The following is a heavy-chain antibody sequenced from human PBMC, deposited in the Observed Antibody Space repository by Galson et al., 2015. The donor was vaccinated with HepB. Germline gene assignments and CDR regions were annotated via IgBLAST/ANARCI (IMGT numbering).Heavy chain of an antibody. CDR2: IDPEYGET. D-gene: IGHD1-26*01. Sequence: SVKVSCKVSGYDSIADLSMHWVRQAPGKGLEWMGGIDPEYGETIYAQKLQGRVSLTADTSSVYVDLLSLLSEDTGVYYCAMGGLLGGMYVWGLGTTVTVSS. CDR1: GYDSIADLS. V-gene: IGHV1-24*01. CDR3: AMGGLLGGMYV. J-gene: IGHJ6*01.